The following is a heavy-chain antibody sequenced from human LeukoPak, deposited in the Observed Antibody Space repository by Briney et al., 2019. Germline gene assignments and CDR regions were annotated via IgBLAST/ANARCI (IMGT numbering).Heavy chain of an antibody. V-gene: IGHV3-30*03. CDR1: GFTFSSYG. J-gene: IGHJ4*02. D-gene: IGHD6-13*01. CDR2: ISYDGSNK. CDR3: ARDLFAAALGTKD. Sequence: GGSLRLSCAASGFTFSSYGMHWVRQAPGKGLEWVADISYDGSNKYYADSVKGRFTISRDNSKNTLYLQMNSLRAEDTAVYYCARDLFAAALGTKDWGQGTLVTVSS.